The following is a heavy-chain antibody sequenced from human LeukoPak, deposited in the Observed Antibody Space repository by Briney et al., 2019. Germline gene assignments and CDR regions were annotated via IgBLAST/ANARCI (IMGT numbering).Heavy chain of an antibody. CDR1: GITFSSYW. Sequence: PGGSLRLSCAASGITFSSYWMSWVRQAPGKGLEWVANIRQDGSEKYYVDSVKGRFTISRDNAKNSLYLQMNSLRAEDTAVYYCARNRWYTSSQVLYYFDYWGQGTLVTVSS. V-gene: IGHV3-7*01. CDR3: ARNRWYTSSQVLYYFDY. D-gene: IGHD6-13*01. J-gene: IGHJ4*02. CDR2: IRQDGSEK.